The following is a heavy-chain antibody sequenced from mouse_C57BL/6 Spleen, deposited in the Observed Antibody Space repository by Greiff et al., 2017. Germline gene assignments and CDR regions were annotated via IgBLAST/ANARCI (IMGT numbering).Heavy chain of an antibody. V-gene: IGHV5-6*01. CDR3: ARGARDYGSTFYWYFDV. CDR1: GFTFSSYG. CDR2: ISSGGSYT. J-gene: IGHJ1*03. D-gene: IGHD1-1*01. Sequence: EVKLMESGGDLVKPGGSLKLSCAASGFTFSSYGMSWVRQTPDKRLEWVATISSGGSYTYYPDSVKGRFTISRDNAKNTLYLQMSSLKSEDTAMYYCARGARDYGSTFYWYFDVWGTGTTVTVSS.